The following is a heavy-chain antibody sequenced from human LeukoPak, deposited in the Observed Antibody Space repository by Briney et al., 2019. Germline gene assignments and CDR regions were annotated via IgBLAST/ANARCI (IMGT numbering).Heavy chain of an antibody. V-gene: IGHV3-23*01. CDR1: GFTFSSYA. CDR2: ISGSGGST. D-gene: IGHD1-7*01. Sequence: GGSLRLSCAASGFTFSSYAMSWVRQAPGKGLEWVSAISGSGGSTYCADSVKGRFTISRDNSKNTLYLQMNSLRAEDTAVYYCAKGAGTTFRFRTYSYFYHMDVWGKGTTVTVSS. J-gene: IGHJ6*03. CDR3: AKGAGTTFRFRTYSYFYHMDV.